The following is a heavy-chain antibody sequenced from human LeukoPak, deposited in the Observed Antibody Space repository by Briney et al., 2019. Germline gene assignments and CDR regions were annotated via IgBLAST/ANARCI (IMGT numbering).Heavy chain of an antibody. D-gene: IGHD4-17*01. CDR2: FYTSGST. Sequence: PSQTLSLTCTVSGGSISSGFYYWSWIRQPADKGLEWIGRFYTSGSTNYNPSLESRVTISVDMSKNQFSLQLSSVTAADTAVYFCARALHGGDYGAFDIWGQGTMVTVSA. CDR3: ARALHGGDYGAFDI. J-gene: IGHJ3*02. CDR1: GGSISSGFYY. V-gene: IGHV4-61*02.